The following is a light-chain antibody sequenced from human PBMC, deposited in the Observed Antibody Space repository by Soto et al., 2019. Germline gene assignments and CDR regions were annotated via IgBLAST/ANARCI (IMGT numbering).Light chain of an antibody. V-gene: IGLV2-23*01. J-gene: IGLJ1*01. CDR2: ADT. CDR3: CSYAGSSTYV. Sequence: QSVLTQPASVSGSPGQSITFSCTGTASDVGTYKFVSWYQHYPGKAPKVIIYADTKRPPGVSDRFSGSKSGNTASLTFSGLQAEDEADYYCCSYAGSSTYVFGTGTKLTVL. CDR1: ASDVGTYKF.